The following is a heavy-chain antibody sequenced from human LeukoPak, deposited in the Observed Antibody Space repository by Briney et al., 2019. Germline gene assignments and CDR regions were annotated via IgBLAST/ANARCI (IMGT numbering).Heavy chain of an antibody. Sequence: GGSLRLSCAASGFTFSSYGMHWVRQAPGKGLEWVAFIRYDGSNKYYADSVKGRFTISRDNSKNTLYLQMNSLRAEDTAVYYCAKDRDGSSWYDAFDIWGQGTMVTVSS. CDR1: GFTFSSYG. J-gene: IGHJ3*02. V-gene: IGHV3-30*02. CDR3: AKDRDGSSWYDAFDI. D-gene: IGHD6-13*01. CDR2: IRYDGSNK.